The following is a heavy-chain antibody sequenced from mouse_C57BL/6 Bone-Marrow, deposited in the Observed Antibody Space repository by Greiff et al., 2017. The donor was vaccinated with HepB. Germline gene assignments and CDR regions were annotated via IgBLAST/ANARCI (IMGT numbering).Heavy chain of an antibody. CDR3: ARNSNYVRPLFAY. CDR2: IYPGDGDT. V-gene: IGHV1-82*01. CDR1: GYAFSSSW. D-gene: IGHD2-5*01. Sequence: QVQLQQSGPELVKPGASVKISCKASGYAFSSSWMNWVKQRPGKGLEWIGRIYPGDGDTNYNGKFKGKATLTADKSSSTAYRQLRSLASEDSAVYFCARNSNYVRPLFAYWGQGTLVTVSA. J-gene: IGHJ3*01.